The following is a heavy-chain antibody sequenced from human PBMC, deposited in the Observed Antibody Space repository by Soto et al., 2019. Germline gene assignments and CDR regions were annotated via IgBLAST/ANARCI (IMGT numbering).Heavy chain of an antibody. CDR2: IFQSGST. D-gene: IGHD1-20*01. CDR3: ARYNIAITGFDP. J-gene: IGHJ5*02. V-gene: IGHV4-30-2*01. CDR1: GGSISSGVYS. Sequence: PSETLSLTCAVSGGSISSGVYSWSWVRLPPGKGLEWIGYIFQSGSTYYTPSLKGRVTISIDKTKNQFSLNLTSVTAADTAVYYCARYNIAITGFDPWGQGTLVTVSS.